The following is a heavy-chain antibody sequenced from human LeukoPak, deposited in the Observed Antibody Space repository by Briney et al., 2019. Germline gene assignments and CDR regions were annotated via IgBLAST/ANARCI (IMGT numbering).Heavy chain of an antibody. V-gene: IGHV4-39*02. CDR2: IYYSGST. CDR1: GGSISSSTYY. CDR3: ARDRGYYDSSGPLYYFDY. J-gene: IGHJ4*02. Sequence: SSETLSLTCTVSGGSISSSTYYWGWIRRPPGKGLEWIGSIYYSGSTYYNPSLKSRVTISVDTSKNQFSLKLSSVTAADTAVYYCARDRGYYDSSGPLYYFDYWGQGTLVTVSS. D-gene: IGHD3-22*01.